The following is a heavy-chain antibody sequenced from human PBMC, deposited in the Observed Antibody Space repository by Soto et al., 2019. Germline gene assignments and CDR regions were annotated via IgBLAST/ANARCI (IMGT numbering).Heavy chain of an antibody. J-gene: IGHJ4*02. CDR1: GLTSSTYA. CDR2: ISGSGGNT. Sequence: PGGSLRLSCAASGLTSSTYAMSWVRQAPGQGLEWVSGISGSGGNTYYADSVKGRFTISRDNSKNMLYLQMNSLRAEDAAGYYCAKRLTTVTAVFDSWGQGTLVTVSS. V-gene: IGHV3-23*01. D-gene: IGHD4-17*01. CDR3: AKRLTTVTAVFDS.